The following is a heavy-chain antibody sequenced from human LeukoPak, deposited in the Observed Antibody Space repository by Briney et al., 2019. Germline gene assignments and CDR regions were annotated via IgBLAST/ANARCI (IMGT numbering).Heavy chain of an antibody. V-gene: IGHV3-23*01. CDR2: ISGSGGST. D-gene: IGHD2-15*01. CDR1: GFTFSSYA. Sequence: GGSLRLSCAASGFTFSSYAMSWVRQAPGKGLEWVSAISGSGGSTYYADSMKGRFTISRDNSKNTLYLQMNTLSAEDTAVYYCAKCGGSCYSDVDYWGQGTLVTVSS. J-gene: IGHJ4*02. CDR3: AKCGGSCYSDVDY.